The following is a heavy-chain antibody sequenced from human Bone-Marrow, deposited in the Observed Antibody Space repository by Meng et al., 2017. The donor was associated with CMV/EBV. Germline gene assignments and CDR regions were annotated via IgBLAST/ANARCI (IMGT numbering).Heavy chain of an antibody. J-gene: IGHJ4*02. D-gene: IGHD1-26*01. V-gene: IGHV3-30*04. Sequence: GGSLRLSCEASEFTFSTYAMHWVRQAPGKGLEWVAVISYDGSNEYYVDSVRGRFTISRDNSKNTLYLQMNSLRAEDTAVYYCASGTYFDYWGQGTLVTVSS. CDR2: ISYDGSNE. CDR3: ASGTYFDY. CDR1: EFTFSTYA.